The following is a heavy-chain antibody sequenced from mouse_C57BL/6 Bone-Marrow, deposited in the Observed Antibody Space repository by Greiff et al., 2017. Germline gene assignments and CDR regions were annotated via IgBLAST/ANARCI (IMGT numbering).Heavy chain of an antibody. J-gene: IGHJ3*01. CDR2: INPGSGGT. D-gene: IGHD4-1*01. CDR1: GYAFTNYL. V-gene: IGHV1-54*01. CDR3: ARSKNWDSWFAY. Sequence: VLGVESGAELVRPGTSVKVSCKASGYAFTNYLIEWVKQRPGQGLEWIGVINPGSGGTNYNGKFKGKGTLTADKSSSTAYMQLSSLTSEDSAVYFCARSKNWDSWFAYWGQGTLVTVSA.